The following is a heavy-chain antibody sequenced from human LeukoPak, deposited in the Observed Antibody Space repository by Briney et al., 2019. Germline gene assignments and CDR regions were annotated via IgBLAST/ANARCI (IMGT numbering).Heavy chain of an antibody. CDR1: GFNFSDYY. J-gene: IGHJ5*02. Sequence: PGGSLRLSCVASGFNFSDYYMSWIRQAPGKGLEWVSYISSSGSFIYYADSVKGRFTISRDNAKNSLYLQMNSLRAEDTAVYYCAREPHYDSSGYINWFDPWGQGTLVTVSS. D-gene: IGHD3-22*01. CDR3: AREPHYDSSGYINWFDP. V-gene: IGHV3-11*04. CDR2: ISSSGSFI.